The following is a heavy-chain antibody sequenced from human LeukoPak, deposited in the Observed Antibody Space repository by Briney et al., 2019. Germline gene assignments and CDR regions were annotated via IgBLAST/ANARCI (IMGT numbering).Heavy chain of an antibody. V-gene: IGHV4-4*07. CDR2: IYTSGST. CDR1: GGSISSYY. J-gene: IGHJ4*02. CDR3: ASSHGSGSYYTLAFDY. D-gene: IGHD3-10*01. Sequence: SETLSLTCTVSGGSISSYYWSWIRQPAGKGLEWIGRIYTSGSTNYNPSLKSRVTMSVDTSKNQFSLKLSSVTAADTAEYYCASSHGSGSYYTLAFDYWGQGTLVTVSS.